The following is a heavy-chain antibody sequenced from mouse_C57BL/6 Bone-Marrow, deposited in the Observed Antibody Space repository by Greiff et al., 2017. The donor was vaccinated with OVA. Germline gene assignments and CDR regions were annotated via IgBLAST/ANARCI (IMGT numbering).Heavy chain of an antibody. CDR2: INPNNGGT. CDR3: ARGRYYGSSDWYFDV. J-gene: IGHJ1*03. Sequence: VQLQQSGPELVKPGASVKIPCKASGYTFTDYNMDWVKQSHGKSLEWIGDINPNNGGTIYNQKFKGKATLTVDKSSSTAYMELRSLTSEDTAVYYCARGRYYGSSDWYFDVWGTGTTVTVSS. CDR1: GYTFTDYN. D-gene: IGHD1-1*01. V-gene: IGHV1-18*01.